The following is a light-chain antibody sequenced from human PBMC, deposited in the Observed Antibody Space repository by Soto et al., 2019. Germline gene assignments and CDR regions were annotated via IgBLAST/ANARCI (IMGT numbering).Light chain of an antibody. V-gene: IGLV2-23*02. CDR3: CSYAGVNTLI. J-gene: IGLJ2*01. CDR2: EVF. CDR1: SSDVGGSYDL. Sequence: QSVLTQPASVSGSPGQSVTISCTGTSSDVGGSYDLVSWYQHRPGKVPKLLIFEVFKRPSGISNRFSASKSGNTASLTISGLQAEDEADYYCCSYAGVNTLIFGGGTQLTVL.